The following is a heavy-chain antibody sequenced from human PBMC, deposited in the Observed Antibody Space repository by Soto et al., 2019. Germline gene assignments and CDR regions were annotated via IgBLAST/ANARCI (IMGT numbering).Heavy chain of an antibody. J-gene: IGHJ3*02. D-gene: IGHD5-12*01. Sequence: GGSLRLSCAASGFTFSSYSMNWVRQAPGKGLEWVSSISSSSSYIYYADSVKGRFTISRDNAKNSLYLQMNSLRAEDTAVYYCARDGLHKDAFDIWGQGTMVTVSS. V-gene: IGHV3-21*01. CDR2: ISSSSSYI. CDR1: GFTFSSYS. CDR3: ARDGLHKDAFDI.